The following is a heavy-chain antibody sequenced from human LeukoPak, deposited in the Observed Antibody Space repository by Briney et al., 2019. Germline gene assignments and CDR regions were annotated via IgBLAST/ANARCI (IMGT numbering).Heavy chain of an antibody. J-gene: IGHJ6*03. D-gene: IGHD2-21*01. CDR1: GYTFTGYY. Sequence: ASVKVSCKASGYTFTGYYIHWVRQAPGQGLEWMGWINPNSGGTNYAQRLQGRVTMTRDTSISTAYMELSRLRSDDTAVYYCARGAILRWGDHYYYMDVWGKGTTVTVSS. CDR3: ARGAILRWGDHYYYMDV. V-gene: IGHV1-2*02. CDR2: INPNSGGT.